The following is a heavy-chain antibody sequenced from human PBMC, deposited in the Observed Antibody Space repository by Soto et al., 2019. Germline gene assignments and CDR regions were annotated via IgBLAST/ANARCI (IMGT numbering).Heavy chain of an antibody. J-gene: IGHJ4*02. D-gene: IGHD3-3*01. CDR2: ITADSGNT. CDR1: GYTFTTYG. V-gene: IGHV1-18*01. Sequence: ASVKVSCKVFGYTFTTYGISWVRQAPGQGLEWMGWITADSGNTNYAQNFQDRVTMTTDTSTNTAYMELRGLRSDDTAVYYCATVIRFLERLHWGQGTLVTVSS. CDR3: ATVIRFLERLH.